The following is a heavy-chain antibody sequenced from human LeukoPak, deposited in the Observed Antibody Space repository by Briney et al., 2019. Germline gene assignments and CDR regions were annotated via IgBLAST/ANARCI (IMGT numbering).Heavy chain of an antibody. J-gene: IGHJ4*02. CDR3: AKGYDFLDY. D-gene: IGHD3-3*01. CDR2: ISGSGCNT. Sequence: PGGSLRLSCAASGFTFSSYAMIWARQAPGKGLEWVSDISGSGCNTYYADSVKGRFTISRDNSKNTLSLQMNSLRAEDTAVYYCAKGYDFLDYWGQGTLVTVSS. CDR1: GFTFSSYA. V-gene: IGHV3-23*01.